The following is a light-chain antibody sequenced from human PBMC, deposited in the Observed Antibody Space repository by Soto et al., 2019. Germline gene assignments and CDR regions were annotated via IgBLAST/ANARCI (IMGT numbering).Light chain of an antibody. CDR1: QSVSSY. CDR2: DAS. V-gene: IGKV3-11*01. CDR3: QQYRNWPLT. J-gene: IGKJ4*01. Sequence: EIVLTQSPATLSLSPGERATLSCRASQSVSSYSAWYQQKPGQAPRLLIYDASNRATGIPARFSGSGSGTDFTLTISGLEPDDFAVYLCQQYRNWPLTFGGGTKVDIK.